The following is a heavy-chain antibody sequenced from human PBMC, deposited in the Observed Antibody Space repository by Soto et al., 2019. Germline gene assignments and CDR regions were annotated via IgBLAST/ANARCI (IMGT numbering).Heavy chain of an antibody. CDR2: IYYSGST. CDR1: GGSSSSSSYY. V-gene: IGHV4-39*01. CDR3: ASPLQYSSSPFYFDY. J-gene: IGHJ4*02. Sequence: SETLSLTCTVSGGSSSSSSYYWGWIRQPPGKGLEWIGSIYYSGSTYYNPSLKSRVTISVDTSKNQFSLKLSSVTAADTAVYYCASPLQYSSSPFYFDYWGQGTLVTVSS. D-gene: IGHD6-6*01.